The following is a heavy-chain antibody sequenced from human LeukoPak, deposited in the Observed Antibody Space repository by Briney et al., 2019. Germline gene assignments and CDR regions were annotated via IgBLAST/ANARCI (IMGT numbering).Heavy chain of an antibody. J-gene: IGHJ3*02. Sequence: ASVKVSCKASGYTFTGYHMHWVRQAPGQGLEWMGWINTNTGNPTYAQGFTGRFVFSLDTSVSTAYLQISSLKAEDTAVYYCARVWWELPHYAFDIWGQGTMVTVSS. D-gene: IGHD1-26*01. CDR2: INTNTGNP. CDR1: GYTFTGYH. V-gene: IGHV7-4-1*02. CDR3: ARVWWELPHYAFDI.